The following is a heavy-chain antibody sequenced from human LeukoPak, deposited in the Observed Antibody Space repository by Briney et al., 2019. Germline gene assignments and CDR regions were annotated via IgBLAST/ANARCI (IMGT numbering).Heavy chain of an antibody. CDR3: ARGEGDSSSWYYHYYYGMDV. CDR1: GYIFTKYV. D-gene: IGHD6-13*01. J-gene: IGHJ6*02. V-gene: IGHV1-3*01. CDR2: INAGNGDT. Sequence: ASVKVSCKASGYIFTKYVVHWVRQAPGQRPEWMGWINAGNGDTKYSQNFQGRVTITRNTSISTAYMELSSLRSEDTAVYYCARGEGDSSSWYYHYYYGMDVWGQGTTVTVSS.